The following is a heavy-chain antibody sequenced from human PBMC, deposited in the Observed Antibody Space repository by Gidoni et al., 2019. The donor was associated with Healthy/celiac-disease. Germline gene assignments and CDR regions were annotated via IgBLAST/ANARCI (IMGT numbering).Heavy chain of an antibody. CDR2: IYYSGST. D-gene: IGHD6-19*01. Sequence: QLQLQESGPGLVKPSETLSLNCTVSGGSIRSSSYYWGWIRQPPGKGLEWIGSIYYSGSTYHNPSLKSRVTISVDTSKNQFSLKLSSVTAADTAVYYCARSGGQWLTRGDYWGQGTLVTVSS. V-gene: IGHV4-39*07. CDR3: ARSGGQWLTRGDY. J-gene: IGHJ4*02. CDR1: GGSIRSSSYY.